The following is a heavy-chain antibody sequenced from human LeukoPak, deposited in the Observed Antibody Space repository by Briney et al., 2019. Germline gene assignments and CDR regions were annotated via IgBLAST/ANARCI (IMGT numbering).Heavy chain of an antibody. CDR2: TYYRSKWYY. D-gene: IGHD5-18*01. CDR1: GDSVSNDTAA. CDR3: ARLRRYIKQATSGMDV. Sequence: SQTLSLTCAIPGDSVSNDTAAWSWIRQSPSRGLEWLGRTYYRSKWYYDYAISVKSRMTIDLETSKNQFSLHLNSVTPDDTAVYYCARLRRYIKQATSGMDVWGQGTTVTVSS. J-gene: IGHJ6*02. V-gene: IGHV6-1*01.